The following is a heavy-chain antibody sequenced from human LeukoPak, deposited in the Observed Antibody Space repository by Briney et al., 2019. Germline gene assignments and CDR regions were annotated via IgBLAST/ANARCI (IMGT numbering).Heavy chain of an antibody. CDR2: ISSSSSYI. J-gene: IGHJ6*02. D-gene: IGHD3-10*01. Sequence: GGSLRLSCAASGFTLSSYSMNWVRQAPGKGLEWVSSISSSSSYIYYADSVKGRFTISRDNAENSLYLQMNSLRAEDTAVYYCARDTTMVRGVKYGMDVWGQGTTVTVSS. CDR1: GFTLSSYS. V-gene: IGHV3-21*01. CDR3: ARDTTMVRGVKYGMDV.